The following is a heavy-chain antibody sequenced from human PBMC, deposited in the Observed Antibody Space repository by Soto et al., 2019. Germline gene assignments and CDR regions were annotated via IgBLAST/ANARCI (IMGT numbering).Heavy chain of an antibody. CDR2: IYYSGST. J-gene: IGHJ4*02. V-gene: IGHV4-39*01. Sequence: SETLSLTCTVSGGSISSSSYYWGWIRQPPGKGLEWIGSIYYSGSTYYNPSLKSRVTISVDTSKNQFSLKLSSVTAEDTAVYYCARFSSITVTIAPGLDYWGQGTLVTVSS. D-gene: IGHD4-4*01. CDR3: ARFSSITVTIAPGLDY. CDR1: GGSISSSSYY.